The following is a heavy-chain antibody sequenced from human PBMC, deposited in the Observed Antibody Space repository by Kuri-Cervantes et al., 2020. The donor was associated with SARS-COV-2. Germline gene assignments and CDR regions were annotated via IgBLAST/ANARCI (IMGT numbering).Heavy chain of an antibody. CDR1: GFTFGDYV. CDR2: IRSKAYGGTT. J-gene: IGHJ6*03. V-gene: IGHV3-49*04. D-gene: IGHD3-3*01. CDR3: TTGYDFWSGYYRFDYYYYYMDV. Sequence: GGSLRLSCTASGFTFGDYVMSWVRQAPGKGLEWVGFIRSKAYGGTTEYAASVKGRFTISRDDSKSIAYLQMNSLKNEDSAVYYCTTGYDFWSGYYRFDYYYYYMDVWGKGTTVTVSS.